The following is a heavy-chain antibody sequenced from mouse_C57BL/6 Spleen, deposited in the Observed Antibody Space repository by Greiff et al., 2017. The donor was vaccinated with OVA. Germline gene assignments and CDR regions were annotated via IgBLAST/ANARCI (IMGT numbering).Heavy chain of an antibody. CDR2: INPSNGGT. D-gene: IGHD2-4*01. CDR1: GYTFTSYW. V-gene: IGHV1-53*01. Sequence: QVQLQQSGTELVKPGASVKLSCKASGYTFTSYWMHWVKQRPGQGLEWIGNINPSNGGTNYNEKFKSKATLTVDKSSSTAYMQLSSLTSEDSAVYYCAREGYYDYDVLYAMDYWGQGTSVTVSS. J-gene: IGHJ4*01. CDR3: AREGYYDYDVLYAMDY.